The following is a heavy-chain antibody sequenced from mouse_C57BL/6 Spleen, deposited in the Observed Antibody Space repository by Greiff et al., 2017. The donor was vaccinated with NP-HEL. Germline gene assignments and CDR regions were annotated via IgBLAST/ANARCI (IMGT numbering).Heavy chain of an antibody. CDR2: ISSGSSTI. V-gene: IGHV5-17*01. CDR1: GFTFSDYG. Sequence: EVMLVESGGGLVKPGGSLKLSCAASGFTFSDYGMHWVRQAPEKGLEWVAYISSGSSTIYYADTVKGRFTISRDNAKNTLFLQMTSLRSEDTAMYYCARFYYGIAMDYWGQGTSVTVSS. J-gene: IGHJ4*01. CDR3: ARFYYGIAMDY. D-gene: IGHD1-1*01.